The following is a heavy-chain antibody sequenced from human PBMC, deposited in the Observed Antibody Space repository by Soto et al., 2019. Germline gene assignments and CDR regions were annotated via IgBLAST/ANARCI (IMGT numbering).Heavy chain of an antibody. CDR3: AHSPWGSAPDY. CDR2: IYWNDDK. Sequence: QITLKGSGPPLVKPTEPLTLTCTVSGFPLSARGVVVGWIRQPPGKALEWLAVIYWNDDKRYSPSLKSRLTITKDTSKNQVVLTMTNTDPVDTAKYYCAHSPWGSAPDYWGQGTLVTVSS. CDR1: GFPLSARGVV. D-gene: IGHD3-16*01. J-gene: IGHJ4*02. V-gene: IGHV2-5*01.